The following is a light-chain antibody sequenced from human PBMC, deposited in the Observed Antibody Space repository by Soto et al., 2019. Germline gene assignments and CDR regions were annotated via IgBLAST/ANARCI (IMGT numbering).Light chain of an antibody. J-gene: IGLJ2*01. Sequence: QTVVPQEPSLTVSPGGTVTLTCGSSTGTLTSGHFPYWFQQKPGQAPRALIFDTSKKYSWTPARFSGSLLGGKAALTLSGAQPEDEADYYCLLYFDVARVFGGGTKLTVL. CDR3: LLYFDVARV. CDR1: TGTLTSGHF. CDR2: DTS. V-gene: IGLV7-46*01.